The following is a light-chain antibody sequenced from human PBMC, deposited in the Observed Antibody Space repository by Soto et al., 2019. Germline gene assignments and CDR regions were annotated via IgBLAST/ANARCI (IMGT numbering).Light chain of an antibody. J-gene: IGLJ2*01. CDR3: QSYAATESV. CDR1: SSNIGAGYS. V-gene: IGLV1-40*01. CDR2: SNT. Sequence: QAVVTQPPSVSGAPGQRVTISCTGSSSNIGAGYSVNWFQLLPGAAPKLLIFSNTLRPSGVPDRFSGSRSATSASLAITGLQAEDEAYYYCQSYAATESVFGGGTKLTVL.